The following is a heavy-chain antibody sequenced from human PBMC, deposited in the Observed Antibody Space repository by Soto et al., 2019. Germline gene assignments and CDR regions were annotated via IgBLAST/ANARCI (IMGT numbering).Heavy chain of an antibody. CDR2: TYYRSKWYN. J-gene: IGHJ3*02. CDR1: GDSVSSNSAA. D-gene: IGHD3-3*01. V-gene: IGHV6-1*01. CDR3: AGVSRLRFLEWLPDAFDI. Sequence: SQTLSLTCAISGDSVSSNSAAWNWIRQSPSRGLEWLGRTYYRSKWYNDYAVSVKRRITINPDTSKNQFSLQLNSVTPEDTAVYYCAGVSRLRFLEWLPDAFDIWGQGTMVTVSS.